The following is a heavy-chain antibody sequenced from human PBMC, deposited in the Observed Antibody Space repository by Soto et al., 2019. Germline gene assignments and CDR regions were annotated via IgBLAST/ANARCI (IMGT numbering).Heavy chain of an antibody. V-gene: IGHV4-59*01. CDR3: ARDLRLSRGRVYNWFDP. Sequence: QVQLQESGPGLLKPSETLSLTCTVSGGSISSYYWSWIRQPPGKGLEWIGYIYYSGSTNYNPSLKSRVTISVDTSKNQFSLKLSSVTAADTAVYYCARDLRLSRGRVYNWFDPWGQGTLVTVSS. J-gene: IGHJ5*02. D-gene: IGHD6-13*01. CDR2: IYYSGST. CDR1: GGSISSYY.